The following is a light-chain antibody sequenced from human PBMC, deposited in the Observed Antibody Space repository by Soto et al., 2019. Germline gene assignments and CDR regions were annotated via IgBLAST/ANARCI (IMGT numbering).Light chain of an antibody. J-gene: IGKJ1*01. CDR2: DAS. CDR1: QSIRTY. V-gene: IGKV1-39*01. CDR3: QQTYTNPRT. Sequence: DIQMTQSPSSLSASVGDRVTITCRASQSIRTYLNWYQQKPGKAPKFLIYDASTLQSGVPSRFAGSGSGTEFTLTISSLQPEDFATYYCQQTYTNPRTFGQGTKVEIK.